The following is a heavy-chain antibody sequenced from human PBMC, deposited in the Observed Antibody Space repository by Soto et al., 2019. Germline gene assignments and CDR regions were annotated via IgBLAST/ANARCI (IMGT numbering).Heavy chain of an antibody. Sequence: QVQLQESGPGLVKPSETLSLTCTVSGGSISSYYWSWIRQPPGKGLEWIGYIYYSGSTNYNPSLKSRVTISVDTSKNQFSLKLSSVTAADTAEYYCARGRHFWSGFDYYYYMDVWGKGTTVTVSS. J-gene: IGHJ6*03. D-gene: IGHD3-3*02. V-gene: IGHV4-59*01. CDR1: GGSISSYY. CDR3: ARGRHFWSGFDYYYYMDV. CDR2: IYYSGST.